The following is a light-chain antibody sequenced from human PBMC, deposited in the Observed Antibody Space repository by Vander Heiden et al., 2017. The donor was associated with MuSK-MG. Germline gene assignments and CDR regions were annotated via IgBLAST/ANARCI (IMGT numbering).Light chain of an antibody. J-gene: IGKJ4*01. CDR2: DAS. V-gene: IGKV3-11*01. CDR3: QQRDYWPLT. Sequence: EIVLTQSPATLSLSPGERATLSCRASQSVDTYLAWFQQTPGKAPRLLIYDASTRASGTPARFSGRGSGTDFTLTISSLEPEDFAVFYCQQRDYWPLTFGGGTKVE. CDR1: QSVDTY.